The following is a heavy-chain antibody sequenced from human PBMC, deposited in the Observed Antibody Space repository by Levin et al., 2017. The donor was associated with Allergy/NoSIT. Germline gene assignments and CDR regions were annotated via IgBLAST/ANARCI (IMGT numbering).Heavy chain of an antibody. J-gene: IGHJ4*02. CDR1: GFTFRSYD. D-gene: IGHD2-2*01. CDR3: AARRLENGGRTSCDLPVDY. CDR2: ISYDGSNK. V-gene: IGHV3-30*03. Sequence: QAGGSLRLSCAASGFTFRSYDMHWIRQAPGKGLEWLAVISYDGSNKYYADSVKGRFTISRDNSKNTLYLEMKSLRGEDTAVYSCAARRLENGGRTSCDLPVDYWGQGTLVTVSS.